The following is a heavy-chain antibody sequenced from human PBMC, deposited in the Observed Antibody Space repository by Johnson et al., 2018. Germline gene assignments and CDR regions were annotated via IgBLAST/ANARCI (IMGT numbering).Heavy chain of an antibody. V-gene: IGHV3-20*04. D-gene: IGHD3-16*02. Sequence: VQLVESGGGVVRPGGSLRLSCAASGFSFEDYGLSWVRQVPGKGLEWVAGINWNGGRTGYADSVKGGFTISRDNAKNSLYLQLKSLEVEDTALYYCARATRNYCYTTSCFAQYFQHWGQGTLVTVSS. CDR2: INWNGGRT. CDR3: ARATRNYCYTTSCFAQYFQH. CDR1: GFSFEDYG. J-gene: IGHJ1*01.